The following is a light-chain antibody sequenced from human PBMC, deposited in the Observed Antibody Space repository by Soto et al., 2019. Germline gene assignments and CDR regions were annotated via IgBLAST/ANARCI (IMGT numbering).Light chain of an antibody. V-gene: IGLV2-14*03. Sequence: QSALTQPGSVSGSLGQSITISCTGTSSDVGRDKSVSWYQQHPGKAPKVIIYDDTNRPSGVSLRFSASKSGNMASLTISGLQDEDEADYYCTSYSTTSAFFGGGTKLTVL. CDR2: DDT. CDR1: SSDVGRDKS. CDR3: TSYSTTSAF. J-gene: IGLJ2*01.